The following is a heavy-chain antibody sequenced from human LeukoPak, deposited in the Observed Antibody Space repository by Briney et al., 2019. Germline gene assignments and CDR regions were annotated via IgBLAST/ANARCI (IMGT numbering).Heavy chain of an antibody. CDR1: GYTFTGYY. J-gene: IGHJ5*02. Sequence: GASVKVSCRASGYTFTGYYMHWVRQAPGQGLEWMGWINPNSGGTNYAQKSQGRVTMTRDTSISTAYMELSRLRSDDTAVYYCARGTDYWFDPWGQGTLVTVSS. V-gene: IGHV1-2*02. CDR2: INPNSGGT. CDR3: ARGTDYWFDP.